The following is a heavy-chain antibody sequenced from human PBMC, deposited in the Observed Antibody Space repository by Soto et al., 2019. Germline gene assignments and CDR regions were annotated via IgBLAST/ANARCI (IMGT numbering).Heavy chain of an antibody. J-gene: IGHJ5*02. Sequence: QVQLVQSGAEVKKPGSSVKVSCKVTGGTHSSYAITWVRQAPGQGLEWMGGIIPIFGTRDYAQKFQGRVTITADPSTSTAYLELSGLTSHDTAVYYCARDGSDYSTSGHYDPWGQGTLVTVSS. CDR1: GGTHSSYA. CDR3: ARDGSDYSTSGHYDP. V-gene: IGHV1-69*01. CDR2: IIPIFGTR. D-gene: IGHD3-22*01.